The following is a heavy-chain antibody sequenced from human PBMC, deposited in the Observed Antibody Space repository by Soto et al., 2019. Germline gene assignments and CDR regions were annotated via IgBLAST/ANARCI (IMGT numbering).Heavy chain of an antibody. Sequence: GGSLRLSCATSGFTFSNFDMHWVRQVPGRGLEWVSAIGAARDPYYLGSVKGRFTISRENAKNSVYLQMNDLRAGDSAVYYCARAYTGRLPRRADYYYAMDVWGQGTTVTVSS. CDR1: GFTFSNFD. CDR2: IGAARDP. J-gene: IGHJ6*02. D-gene: IGHD2-2*02. CDR3: ARAYTGRLPRRADYYYAMDV. V-gene: IGHV3-13*05.